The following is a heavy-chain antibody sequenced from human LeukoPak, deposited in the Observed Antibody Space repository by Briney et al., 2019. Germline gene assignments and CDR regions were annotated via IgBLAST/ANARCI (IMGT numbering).Heavy chain of an antibody. J-gene: IGHJ2*01. CDR2: IYYSGST. Sequence: PSETLSLTCTVSGGSISSGDYYWSWIRQPPGKGLEWIGYIYYSGSTYYNPSLKSRVTISVDTSKNQFSLKLSSVTAADTAVYYCARELRAIAAAYWYFDLWGRGTLVTVSS. D-gene: IGHD6-13*01. CDR1: GGSISSGDYY. CDR3: ARELRAIAAAYWYFDL. V-gene: IGHV4-30-4*01.